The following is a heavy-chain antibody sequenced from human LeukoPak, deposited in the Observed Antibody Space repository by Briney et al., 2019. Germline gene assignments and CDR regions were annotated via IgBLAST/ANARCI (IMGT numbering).Heavy chain of an antibody. CDR3: SSGYYSGWHIPYY. J-gene: IGHJ4*02. CDR2: IKEDGSEK. V-gene: IGHV3-7*01. Sequence: PGGSLRLSCAASGFTFSTSWMIWVRQAPGKGLEWVANIKEDGSEKYYVDSVKVRFPISREKAKNSLYLQMNSLRAEDTAVYYCSSGYYSGWHIPYYWRQGTVHTVFS. D-gene: IGHD5-12*01. CDR1: GFTFSTSW.